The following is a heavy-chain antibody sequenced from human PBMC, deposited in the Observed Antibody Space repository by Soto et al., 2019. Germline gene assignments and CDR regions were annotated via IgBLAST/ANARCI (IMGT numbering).Heavy chain of an antibody. D-gene: IGHD3-22*01. V-gene: IGHV3-30*18. CDR2: IAFDGSIS. CDR1: GFTFNSHG. J-gene: IGHJ4*02. CDR3: AKEFRHDNWFFEH. Sequence: GGSLRLSCAVSGFTFNSHGMQWVRQAPGKGLEWVAVIAFDGSISHYTDSVKGRFTVSRDNSKNTLYLQMNSLRAEDTAVYYCAKEFRHDNWFFEHWGQGTLVTVSS.